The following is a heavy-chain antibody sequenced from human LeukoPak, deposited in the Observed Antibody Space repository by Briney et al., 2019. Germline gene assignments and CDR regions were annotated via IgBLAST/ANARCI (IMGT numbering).Heavy chain of an antibody. D-gene: IGHD6-13*01. Sequence: GGSLRLSCAASGFTFDDYAMHWVRQAPGKGLEWVSGISWNSGSIGYADSVKGRFTISRDNAKNSLYLQMNSLRAEDTAVYYCARDLPPIYSSSWYRRFDPWGQGTLVTVSS. V-gene: IGHV3-9*01. CDR1: GFTFDDYA. CDR2: ISWNSGSI. CDR3: ARDLPPIYSSSWYRRFDP. J-gene: IGHJ5*02.